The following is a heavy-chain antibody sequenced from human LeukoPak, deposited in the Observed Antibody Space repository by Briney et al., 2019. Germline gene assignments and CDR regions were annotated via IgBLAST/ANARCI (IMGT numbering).Heavy chain of an antibody. CDR3: ATSESGRSWDWFAP. V-gene: IGHV1-46*01. Sequence: ASVKVSCKSSGYTFTSYYMHWVRQAPGQGLEWMGIINPSGGSTRYAQKFQGRLTITTDESSSTAYMELSDLRSDDTAVYYCATSESGRSWDWFAPWGQGTLVTVSS. J-gene: IGHJ5*02. CDR1: GYTFTSYY. CDR2: INPSGGST. D-gene: IGHD3-10*01.